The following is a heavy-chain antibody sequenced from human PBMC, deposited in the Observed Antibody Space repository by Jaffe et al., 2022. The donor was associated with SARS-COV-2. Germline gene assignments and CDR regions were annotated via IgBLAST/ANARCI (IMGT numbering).Heavy chain of an antibody. V-gene: IGHV1-46*01. CDR1: GYIFTAYY. CDR2: INPTGGST. CDR3: GRSKGGATGYYGSDV. Sequence: QVQLVQSGAEVKKPGASVKVSCKASGYIFTAYYMHWVRQAPGQGLEWMGIINPTGGSTNYAQKFQGRVTMTRDTSTNTVYMELSSLRSEDTAVYYCGRSKGGATGYYGSDVWGQGTTVTVTS. J-gene: IGHJ6*02. D-gene: IGHD5-12*01.